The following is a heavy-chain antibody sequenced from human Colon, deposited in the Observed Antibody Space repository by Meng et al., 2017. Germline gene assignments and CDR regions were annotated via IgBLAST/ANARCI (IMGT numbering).Heavy chain of an antibody. Sequence: PGLVSRSAARPLICTRSGASVSSDSHYLSWIRKSPGKGLEWIGYIYYTGNTNYNPSLASRVSMSLDTSKNHFSLHLTSVTAADTAIYYCARVNGDFDEAWFDPWGQGTLVTVSS. D-gene: IGHD4-17*01. CDR2: IYYTGNT. J-gene: IGHJ5*02. CDR3: ARVNGDFDEAWFDP. V-gene: IGHV4-61*03. CDR1: GASVSSDSHY.